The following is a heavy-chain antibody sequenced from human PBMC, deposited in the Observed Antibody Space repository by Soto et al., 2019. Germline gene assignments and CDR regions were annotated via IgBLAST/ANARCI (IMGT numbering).Heavy chain of an antibody. V-gene: IGHV3-23*01. D-gene: IGHD4-17*01. Sequence: GGSLRLSCAASGYTFSNYAMTWVRQAPGKGLEWVSGISGSGGSTYYADSVKGRFTISRDNSKNTVYLQMNSLRAEDTAVYYCARDPKLYGDYVISPWYSGMDVWGQGTTVTVSS. CDR1: GYTFSNYA. J-gene: IGHJ6*02. CDR3: ARDPKLYGDYVISPWYSGMDV. CDR2: ISGSGGST.